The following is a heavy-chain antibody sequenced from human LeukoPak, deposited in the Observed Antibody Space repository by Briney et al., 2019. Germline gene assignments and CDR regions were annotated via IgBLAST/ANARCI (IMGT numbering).Heavy chain of an antibody. Sequence: GASVKVSCKASGYTFTRYYMHWVRQAPGQGLEWMGIISPSGDSTSYAQKFQGRVTMTRDTSSRTVYLDLSDLRSEDTAVYYCARGRDYYAITGYHNWFDAWGQGTLVTVSS. V-gene: IGHV1-46*01. CDR3: ARGRDYYAITGYHNWFDA. J-gene: IGHJ5*02. D-gene: IGHD3-22*01. CDR2: ISPSGDST. CDR1: GYTFTRYY.